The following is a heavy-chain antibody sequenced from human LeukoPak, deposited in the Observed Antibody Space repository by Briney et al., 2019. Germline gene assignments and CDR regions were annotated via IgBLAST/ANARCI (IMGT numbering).Heavy chain of an antibody. CDR3: AKGMDYNSVTFDF. Sequence: GGSLRLSCAASGFTFSSYAMSWVRQAPGKGLEWVSALNNRGDRTYYADSVKGRFTISRDNSKTTLYLQMNRLRADDTAVYYCAKGMDYNSVTFDFWGQGTLVTVSS. V-gene: IGHV3-23*01. D-gene: IGHD1-1*01. CDR2: LNNRGDRT. J-gene: IGHJ4*02. CDR1: GFTFSSYA.